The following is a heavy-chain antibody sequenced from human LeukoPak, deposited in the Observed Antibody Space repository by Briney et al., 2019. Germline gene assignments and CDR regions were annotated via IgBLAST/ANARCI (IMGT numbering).Heavy chain of an antibody. Sequence: GGSLRLSCAASGFTFSTYWMHWVRQAPGKGLVWVSRINSDVRSRSYADFVQGRFTISKDNAKNTLYLQMNSLRAEDTAVYYCARSYGSGNYFDYWGQGTLVTVSS. J-gene: IGHJ4*02. CDR1: GFTFSTYW. V-gene: IGHV3-74*01. D-gene: IGHD3-10*01. CDR3: ARSYGSGNYFDY. CDR2: INSDVRSR.